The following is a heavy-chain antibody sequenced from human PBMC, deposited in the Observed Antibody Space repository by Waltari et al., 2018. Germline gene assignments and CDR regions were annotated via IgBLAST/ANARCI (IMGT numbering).Heavy chain of an antibody. D-gene: IGHD2-15*01. CDR2: INPDAGST. CDR1: GYTFTDYY. J-gene: IGHJ4*02. V-gene: IGHV1-46*01. CDR3: ARGKEVVVLSLDY. Sequence: QVQLVQSGAEVKKPGASVKVSCKASGYTFTDYYMHWVRQAPGQGLEWMGIINPDAGSTSYAQNFQGRVTMTRDTSTSTIYMELSSLRSEDTAVYYCARGKEVVVLSLDYWGQGTLVIVSS.